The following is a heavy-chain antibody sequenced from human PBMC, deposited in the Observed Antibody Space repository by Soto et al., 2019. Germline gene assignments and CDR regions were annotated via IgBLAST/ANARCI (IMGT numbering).Heavy chain of an antibody. CDR3: ARVGSSWSFDY. CDR1: GFTFSSYG. J-gene: IGHJ4*02. Sequence: GGSLRLSCAASGFTFSSYGMHWVRQAPGKGLEWVAIIWYDGSNKYYADSVKGRFTISRGSSKNTLYLQMNSLRAEDTAVYYCARVGSSWSFDYWGQGTLVTVSS. CDR2: IWYDGSNK. V-gene: IGHV3-33*01. D-gene: IGHD6-13*01.